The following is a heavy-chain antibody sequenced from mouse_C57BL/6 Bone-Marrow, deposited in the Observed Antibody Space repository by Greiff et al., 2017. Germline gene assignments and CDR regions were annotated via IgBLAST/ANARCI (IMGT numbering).Heavy chain of an antibody. Sequence: QVQLKQPGAELVKPGASVKMSCKASGYTFTSYWITWVKQRPGQGLEWIGDIYPGSGSTNYNEKFKSKATLTVDTSSSTAYIQLSSLTSEDSAVYYCARGTTVVAGFDYWGQGTTLTVSS. V-gene: IGHV1-55*01. CDR2: IYPGSGST. J-gene: IGHJ2*01. CDR3: ARGTTVVAGFDY. CDR1: GYTFTSYW. D-gene: IGHD1-1*01.